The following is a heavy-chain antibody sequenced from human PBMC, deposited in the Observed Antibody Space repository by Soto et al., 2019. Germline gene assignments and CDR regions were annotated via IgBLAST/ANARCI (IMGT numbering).Heavy chain of an antibody. D-gene: IGHD3-9*01. CDR3: ARHSPDFDWLSQFDY. CDR1: GASIASDHW. J-gene: IGHJ4*02. V-gene: IGHV4-4*02. CDR2: VRHTGST. Sequence: ASETLSLTCAVSGASIASDHWWTWIRQPPGKGLEWIAEVRHTGSTNYNPPLKSRVTLSIDTSKNQLSLKLSSVTAADTAVYYCARHSPDFDWLSQFDYWGQGTLVTVSS.